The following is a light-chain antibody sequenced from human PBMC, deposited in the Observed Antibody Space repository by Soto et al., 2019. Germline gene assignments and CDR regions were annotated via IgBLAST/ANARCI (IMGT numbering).Light chain of an antibody. V-gene: IGKV3-15*01. CDR2: DAA. Sequence: EVVMTQSPATLSVSPGERATLSCRASQSVSRNLAWYQQKPGQPPRLLKYDAATRATGTPDRFSGSGSGTEFTLTISSLQSEDFAVYYCQQYNNWPPITFGQGTRLE. CDR3: QQYNNWPPIT. J-gene: IGKJ5*01. CDR1: QSVSRN.